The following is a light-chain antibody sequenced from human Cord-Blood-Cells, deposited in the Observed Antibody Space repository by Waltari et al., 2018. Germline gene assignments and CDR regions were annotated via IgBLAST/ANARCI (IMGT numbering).Light chain of an antibody. CDR3: SSYTSSSTVV. V-gene: IGLV2-14*01. CDR2: DVS. Sequence: QSALTQPASVSGPPGQPLTISCTGTSSAVGGYNYFSWYQQHPGKAPKLMIYDVSNRPSGVSNRFSGSKSGNTASLTISGLQAEDEADYYCSSYTSSSTVVFGGGTKLTVL. J-gene: IGLJ2*01. CDR1: SSAVGGYNY.